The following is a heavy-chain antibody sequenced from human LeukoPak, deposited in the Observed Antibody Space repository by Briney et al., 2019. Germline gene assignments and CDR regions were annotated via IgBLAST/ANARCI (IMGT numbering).Heavy chain of an antibody. V-gene: IGHV3-7*01. CDR3: ARVGSYGSDDAFDI. D-gene: IGHD3-10*01. CDR2: IKQDGSEK. CDR1: GFTLSNYW. Sequence: GGSLRLSRAASGFTLSNYWMSWVRQAPGKGLEWVANIKQDGSEKYYVDSVKGRFTISRDNAKNSLYLQMNSLRVEDTAVYYCARVGSYGSDDAFDIWGQGTMVTVSS. J-gene: IGHJ3*02.